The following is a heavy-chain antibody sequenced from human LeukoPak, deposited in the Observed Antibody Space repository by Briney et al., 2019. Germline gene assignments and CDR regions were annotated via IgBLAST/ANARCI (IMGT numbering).Heavy chain of an antibody. Sequence: SSETLSLTCTVSGGSSSSKSCYWGWIRQPPGKGLEWIGTIYYRGNTYYNPSLKSRITISVDTSKNQFSLNLNSVTAADTAVYYCARPPVAAPTSYFDFWGQGILVTVSS. CDR2: IYYRGNT. J-gene: IGHJ4*02. V-gene: IGHV4-39*01. CDR1: GGSSSSKSCY. D-gene: IGHD6-25*01. CDR3: ARPPVAAPTSYFDF.